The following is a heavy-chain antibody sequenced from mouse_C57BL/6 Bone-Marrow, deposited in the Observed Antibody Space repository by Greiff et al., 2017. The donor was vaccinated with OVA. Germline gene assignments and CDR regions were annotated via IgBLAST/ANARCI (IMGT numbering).Heavy chain of an antibody. D-gene: IGHD1-1*01. CDR3: AVWYYFYYYAMDY. CDR2: IHPSDSDT. J-gene: IGHJ4*01. CDR1: GYTFTSYW. V-gene: IGHV1-74*01. Sequence: QVQLQQPGAELVKPGASVKVSCKASGYTFTSYWMHWVKQRPGQGLEWIGRIHPSDSDTNYNQKFKGKATLTVDKSSSTAYMQLSSLTSEDSAVLFWAVWYYFYYYAMDYRGQGTSVTVSS.